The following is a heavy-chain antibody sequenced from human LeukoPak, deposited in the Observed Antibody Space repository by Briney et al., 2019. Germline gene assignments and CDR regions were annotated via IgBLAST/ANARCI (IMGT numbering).Heavy chain of an antibody. CDR2: ISGSGGNT. Sequence: GGSLRLSCAASGFTFSSYAMSWVRQAPGKGLEWVSAISGSGGNTYYADSVKGRFTISRDNSKNTLYLQMNSLRAEDTAVYSCAVPQWELLNWGQGTLVTVPS. CDR1: GFTFSSYA. D-gene: IGHD1-26*01. CDR3: AVPQWELLN. V-gene: IGHV3-23*01. J-gene: IGHJ4*02.